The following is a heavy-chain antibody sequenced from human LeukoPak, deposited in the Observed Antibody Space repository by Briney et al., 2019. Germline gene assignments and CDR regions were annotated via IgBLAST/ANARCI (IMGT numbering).Heavy chain of an antibody. V-gene: IGHV3-9*01. CDR3: AELEENYYYYMDV. Sequence: GGSLRLSCAASGFTFDDYAMHWVRQAPGKGLEWVSGISGNSGSIGYAGSVKGRFTISRDNDLQMNSLRAEDTALYYCAELEENYYYYMDVWGKGTTVTVSS. CDR1: GFTFDDYA. J-gene: IGHJ6*03. CDR2: ISGNSGSI.